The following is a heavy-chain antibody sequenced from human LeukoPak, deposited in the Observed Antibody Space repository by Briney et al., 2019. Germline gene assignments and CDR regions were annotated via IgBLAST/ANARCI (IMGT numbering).Heavy chain of an antibody. V-gene: IGHV3-21*01. J-gene: IGHJ4*02. CDR2: INSDSSLM. CDR1: GFTFSIYS. Sequence: GGSLRLSCAASGFTFSIYSMNWVRQAPGKGLEWVCSINSDSSLMFYAESVKGRFTISRDNARNSLYLQMNSLRAEDTAVYFCARDHYGSGTYYDKNFDYWGQGTLVTVSS. D-gene: IGHD3-10*01. CDR3: ARDHYGSGTYYDKNFDY.